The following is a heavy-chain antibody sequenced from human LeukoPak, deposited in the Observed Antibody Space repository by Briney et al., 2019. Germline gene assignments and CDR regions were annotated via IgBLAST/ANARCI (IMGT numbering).Heavy chain of an antibody. CDR1: GGSISSGSYY. CDR3: ARGGSSGWYLYY. J-gene: IGHJ4*02. D-gene: IGHD6-19*01. CDR2: IYTSGST. Sequence: SETLSLTCTVSGGSISSGSYYWSWIRQPAGKGLEWIGRIYTSGSTNYNPSLKSRVTMSVDTSKNQFSLKLSSVTAADTAVYYCARGGSSGWYLYYWGQGTLVTVSS. V-gene: IGHV4-61*02.